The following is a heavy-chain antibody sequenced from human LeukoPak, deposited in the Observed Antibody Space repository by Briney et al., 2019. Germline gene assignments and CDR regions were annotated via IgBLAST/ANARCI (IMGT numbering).Heavy chain of an antibody. V-gene: IGHV3-30*03. D-gene: IGHD3-22*01. CDR3: ARRYYYDSSSSALDY. CDR1: GITFSGSG. Sequence: GGSLRLSCAASGITFSGSGMSWVRQAPGKGLEWVAVISYDGSNKYYADSVKGRFTISRDNSKDTLYLQMNSLRAEDTAVYYCARRYYYDSSSSALDYWGQGTLVTVSS. CDR2: ISYDGSNK. J-gene: IGHJ4*02.